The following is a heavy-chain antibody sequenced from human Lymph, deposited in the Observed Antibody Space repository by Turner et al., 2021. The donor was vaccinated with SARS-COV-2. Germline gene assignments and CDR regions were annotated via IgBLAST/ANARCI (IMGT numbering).Heavy chain of an antibody. D-gene: IGHD3-3*01. V-gene: IGHV1-2*02. CDR1: GYTFTGYN. CDR2: INPNSGGT. Sequence: QVQLVQSGAEVKKPGASVTVSCQASGYTFTGYNMHWVRQAPGQGLEWMGWINPNSGGTNYAQNVQGRVTMTRDTSISTAYMELSRLRSDDTAVYYCARDVERYNDCWSGYSGGYGLDVWGQGTTVTVSS. J-gene: IGHJ6*02. CDR3: ARDVERYNDCWSGYSGGYGLDV.